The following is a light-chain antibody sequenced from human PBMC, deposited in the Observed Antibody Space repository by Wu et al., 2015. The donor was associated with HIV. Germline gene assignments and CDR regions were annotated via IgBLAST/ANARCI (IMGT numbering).Light chain of an antibody. CDR1: QNITKY. V-gene: IGKV3-11*01. Sequence: VLTQSPGTLSLPSGERATLSCRASQNITKYLAWYQQRLGQPPRLLIYDVFNRATGIPVRFSGSGSATEFHLTISSLEPEDSAIYYCQQRDVWPFTFGGGSRVEI. CDR3: QQRDVWPFT. J-gene: IGKJ4*01. CDR2: DVF.